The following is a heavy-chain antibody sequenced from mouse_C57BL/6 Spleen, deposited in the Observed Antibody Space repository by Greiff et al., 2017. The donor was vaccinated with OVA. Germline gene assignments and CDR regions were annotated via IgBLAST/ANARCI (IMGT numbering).Heavy chain of an antibody. V-gene: IGHV1-18*01. CDR2: INPNNGGT. CDR1: GYTFTDYN. D-gene: IGHD2-5*01. CDR3: ARKGYSNWLAY. Sequence: EVQLQESGPELVKPGASVKIPCKASGYTFTDYNMDWVKQSHGKSLEWIGDINPNNGGTIYNQKFKGKATLTVDKSSSTAYMELRSLTSEDTAVYYCARKGYSNWLAYWGQGTLVTVSA. J-gene: IGHJ3*01.